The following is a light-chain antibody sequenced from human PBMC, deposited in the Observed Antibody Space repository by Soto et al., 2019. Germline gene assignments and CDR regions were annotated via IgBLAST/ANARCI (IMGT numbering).Light chain of an antibody. CDR1: QSISSY. J-gene: IGKJ1*01. Sequence: DIQMTQSPSSLSASVGDRVTITCRASQSISSYLNWYQQKPGKAPRLLIYAASSLQSGVPSSFSGSGSGTHFTLTISSLQPEDFATYYCQQTYSSPRTFGQGTKVEIK. CDR3: QQTYSSPRT. CDR2: AAS. V-gene: IGKV1-39*01.